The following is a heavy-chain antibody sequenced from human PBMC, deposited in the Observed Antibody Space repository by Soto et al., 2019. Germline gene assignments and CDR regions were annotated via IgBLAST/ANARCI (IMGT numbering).Heavy chain of an antibody. CDR1: GFTFSDYY. D-gene: IGHD5-12*01. V-gene: IGHV3-11*05. CDR2: ISSGSSST. Sequence: QVQLVESGGGIVKPGGSLRLSCAASGFTFSDYYMSWIRQAPGKGLEWVSYISSGSSSTNYADSVKGRFTISRDNAKNSLDLQMNSLRPDDTAVYYCARVTPRDGYNGDAFDIWGQGTMVTVSS. J-gene: IGHJ3*02. CDR3: ARVTPRDGYNGDAFDI.